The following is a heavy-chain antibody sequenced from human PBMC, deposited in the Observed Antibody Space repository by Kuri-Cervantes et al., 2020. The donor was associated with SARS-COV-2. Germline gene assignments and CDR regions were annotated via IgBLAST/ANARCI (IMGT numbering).Heavy chain of an antibody. Sequence: ASVKVSCKASGYTFTSYDINWVRQATGQGLEWMGWMNPNSGSTGYAQKFQGRVTTTRNTSISTAYMELSSLRSEDTAVYYCARRFYGSSWYNYYYYGMDVWGQGTTVTVSS. J-gene: IGHJ6*02. CDR3: ARRFYGSSWYNYYYYGMDV. D-gene: IGHD6-13*01. V-gene: IGHV1-8*01. CDR1: GYTFTSYD. CDR2: MNPNSGST.